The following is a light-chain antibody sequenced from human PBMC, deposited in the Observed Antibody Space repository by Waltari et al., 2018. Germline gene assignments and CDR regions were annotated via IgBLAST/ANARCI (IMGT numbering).Light chain of an antibody. V-gene: IGLV2-23*01. Sequence: QSALTQPASVSGSPGPSITIPCPGSDTAVGTYHLVSWFPQHPGNAPKVIIYEASKRPSGISDRFSGSKSGNTASLTISGLQAEDEAHYYCCSYSHADTLIFGGGTKLTVL. CDR1: DTAVGTYHL. CDR2: EAS. CDR3: CSYSHADTLI. J-gene: IGLJ2*01.